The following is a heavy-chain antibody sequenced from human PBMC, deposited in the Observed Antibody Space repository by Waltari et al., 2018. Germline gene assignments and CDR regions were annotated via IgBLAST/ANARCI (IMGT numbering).Heavy chain of an antibody. CDR1: GGSISSYY. CDR3: ARDDCSSTSCYTGLAFDI. Sequence: QVQLQESGPGLVKPSETLSLTCTVSGGSISSYYWSWIRQPAGKGLEWIGRIYTSGSTNYNPALNSRVTMSVDTSKNQFSLKLSSVTAADTAVYYCARDDCSSTSCYTGLAFDIWGQGTMVTVSS. J-gene: IGHJ3*02. D-gene: IGHD2-2*01. CDR2: IYTSGST. V-gene: IGHV4-4*07.